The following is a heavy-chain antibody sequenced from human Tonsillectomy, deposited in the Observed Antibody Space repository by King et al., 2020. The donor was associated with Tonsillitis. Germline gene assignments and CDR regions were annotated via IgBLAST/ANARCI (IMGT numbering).Heavy chain of an antibody. CDR3: ASGSPEPYCSSTSCFANPWFDP. D-gene: IGHD2-2*01. J-gene: IGHJ5*02. V-gene: IGHV4-61*02. CDR2: IYTSGST. Sequence: QLQESGPGLVKPSQTLSLTCTVSGGSISSGSYYWSWIRQPAGKGLEWIGRIYTSGSTNYNPSLKSRVTISVDTSKNQFSLTLSSVTAADTAVYYCASGSPEPYCSSTSCFANPWFDPWGQGTLVTVSS. CDR1: GGSISSGSYY.